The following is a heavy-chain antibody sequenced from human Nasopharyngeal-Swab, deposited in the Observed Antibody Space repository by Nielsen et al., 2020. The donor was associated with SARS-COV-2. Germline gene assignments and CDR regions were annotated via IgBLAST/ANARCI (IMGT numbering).Heavy chain of an antibody. Sequence: SGPTLVHPTQTLTLTCTFSGFSLSTSDMCVSWIRQPPGKALEWLARLDWDDDKYYSTSLKTRLTISKATSKNQVVLTMTNVDPVDTATYFCARMVRGPAAYFDYWGQGTLVTVSS. D-gene: IGHD3-10*01. CDR1: GFSLSTSDMC. J-gene: IGHJ4*02. CDR2: LDWDDDK. CDR3: ARMVRGPAAYFDY. V-gene: IGHV2-70*11.